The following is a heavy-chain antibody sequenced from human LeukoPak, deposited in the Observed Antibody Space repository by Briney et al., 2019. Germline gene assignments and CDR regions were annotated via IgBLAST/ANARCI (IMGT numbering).Heavy chain of an antibody. J-gene: IGHJ4*02. Sequence: GGSLRLSCAASGFSFSTYNMNWVRQAPGQRLEWVSSITSGSSYIYYADSVKGRFTISRDNAKSSLYLQMNSLRAEDTAVYYCARGSSSWYYFDYWGQGTLVTVSS. CDR1: GFSFSTYN. V-gene: IGHV3-21*01. D-gene: IGHD6-13*01. CDR3: ARGSSSWYYFDY. CDR2: ITSGSSYI.